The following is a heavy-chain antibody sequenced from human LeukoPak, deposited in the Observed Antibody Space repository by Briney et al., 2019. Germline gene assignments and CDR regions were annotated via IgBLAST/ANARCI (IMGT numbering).Heavy chain of an antibody. Sequence: SVKVSCKASGYTFTSYDINWVRQATGHGLAWMGWMNPNSGNTGYAQKFQGRVTMTRNTSISTAYMELSSLRSEATAVYYCAREYGSGSANWFDPWGQGTLVTVSS. D-gene: IGHD3-10*01. CDR3: AREYGSGSANWFDP. J-gene: IGHJ5*02. V-gene: IGHV1-8*01. CDR2: MNPNSGNT. CDR1: GYTFTSYD.